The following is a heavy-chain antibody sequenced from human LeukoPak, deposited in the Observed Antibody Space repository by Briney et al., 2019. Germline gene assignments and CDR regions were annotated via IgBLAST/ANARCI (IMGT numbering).Heavy chain of an antibody. Sequence: SETLSLTCAVYGGSFSGYYWTWIRQPPGKGLEWIGEINHSGSTTYNSSLKSRVTVSVDTSKNQFSLKLTSVTAADTAVYYCARHSEELLWFGEPTGYFDLWGRGTLVTVSS. D-gene: IGHD3-10*01. V-gene: IGHV4-34*01. J-gene: IGHJ2*01. CDR1: GGSFSGYY. CDR3: ARHSEELLWFGEPTGYFDL. CDR2: INHSGST.